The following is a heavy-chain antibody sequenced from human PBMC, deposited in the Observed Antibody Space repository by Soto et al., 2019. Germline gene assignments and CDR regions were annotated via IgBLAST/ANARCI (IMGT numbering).Heavy chain of an antibody. D-gene: IGHD6-6*01. CDR2: ISYDGSNK. Sequence: QVQLVESGGGVVQPGRSLRLSCAASGFTFSSYGMHWVRQAPGKGLEWVAVISYDGSNKYYADSVKGRFTISRDNSKNTLYLQMNSLRAEDTAVYYCAKIKQLEDSYYYYYGMDVW. CDR3: AKIKQLEDSYYYYYGMDV. J-gene: IGHJ6*01. V-gene: IGHV3-30*18. CDR1: GFTFSSYG.